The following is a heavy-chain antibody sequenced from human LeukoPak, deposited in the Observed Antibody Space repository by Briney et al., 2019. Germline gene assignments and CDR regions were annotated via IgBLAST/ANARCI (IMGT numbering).Heavy chain of an antibody. CDR3: ARGADGDYFDY. CDR1: GGSISSSSYY. CDR2: IYYSGST. J-gene: IGHJ4*02. V-gene: IGHV4-39*07. Sequence: PSETLSLTCTVSGGSISSSSYYWGRLRQPPGKGLEWIGSIYYSGSTYYNPSLKSRVTISVDTSKNQFSLKLSSVTAADTAVYYCARGADGDYFDYWGQGTLVTVSS. D-gene: IGHD4-17*01.